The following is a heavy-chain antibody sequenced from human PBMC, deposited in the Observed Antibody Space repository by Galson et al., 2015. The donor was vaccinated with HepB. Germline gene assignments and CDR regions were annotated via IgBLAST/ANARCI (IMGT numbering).Heavy chain of an antibody. Sequence: SETLSLTCTVSGGSISSYYWSWIRQPPGKGLEWIGYIYYSGSTNYNPSLKSRVTISVDTSKNQFSLKLSSVTAADTAVYYCARSAVWSGSEVYFDYWGQGTLVTVSS. CDR2: IYYSGST. D-gene: IGHD3-3*01. V-gene: IGHV4-59*01. CDR1: GGSISSYY. J-gene: IGHJ4*02. CDR3: ARSAVWSGSEVYFDY.